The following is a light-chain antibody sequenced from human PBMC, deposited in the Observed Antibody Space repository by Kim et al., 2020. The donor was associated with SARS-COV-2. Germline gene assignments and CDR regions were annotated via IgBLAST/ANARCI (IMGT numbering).Light chain of an antibody. V-gene: IGLV1-44*01. Sequence: GPRVIISCSGSSSSIGSNTVSWYQQFPGTAPKLLIYSNNQRPSGVPDRFSGSKSGTSASLAISGLQSEDEAEYYCATWDDSLIGPVFGGGTQLTVL. CDR3: ATWDDSLIGPV. CDR2: SNN. J-gene: IGLJ2*01. CDR1: SSSIGSNT.